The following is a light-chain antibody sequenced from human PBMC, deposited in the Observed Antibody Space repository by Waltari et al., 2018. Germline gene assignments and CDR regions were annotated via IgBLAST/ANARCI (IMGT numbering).Light chain of an antibody. V-gene: IGKV3-11*01. CDR1: QSVGTY. CDR2: DAS. J-gene: IGKJ4*01. Sequence: EIVLTQSPATLSLSPGERATLSCRTSQSVGTYLVWYQQKPDQAPRLLIYDASNRATGIPARFSGSGSGTDFTLTISYLEPEDFAVYYCHQRSDWPLTFGGGTKVEIK. CDR3: HQRSDWPLT.